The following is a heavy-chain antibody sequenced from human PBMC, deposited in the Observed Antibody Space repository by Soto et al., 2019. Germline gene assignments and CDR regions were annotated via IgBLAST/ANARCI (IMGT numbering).Heavy chain of an antibody. J-gene: IGHJ4*02. CDR2: IYYSGST. CDR3: ARVSSIAARLFDY. Sequence: SETLSLTCTVSGGSISSGGYYWSWIRQHPGKGLEWIGYIYYSGSTYYNPSLKSRVTISVDTSKNQFSLKLSSVTAADTAVYYGARVSSIAARLFDYWGQGTLVTVSS. D-gene: IGHD6-6*01. V-gene: IGHV4-31*03. CDR1: GGSISSGGYY.